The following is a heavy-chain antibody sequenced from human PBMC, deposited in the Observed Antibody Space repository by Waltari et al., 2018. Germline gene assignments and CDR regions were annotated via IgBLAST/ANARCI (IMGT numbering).Heavy chain of an antibody. CDR2: ISADKGNT. CDR1: GYTFTSYG. V-gene: IGHV1-18*01. CDR3: ARVIVGATSDAFDI. J-gene: IGHJ3*02. Sequence: QVQLVQSGAEVKKPGASVKVSCKASGYTFTSYGISWVRQTPGQGLEWMGWISADKGNTNYVQNLQGRVTMTTDTSTRTTSMELGSMRSDDTAVYYCARVIVGATSDAFDIWGQGTMVTVSS. D-gene: IGHD1-26*01.